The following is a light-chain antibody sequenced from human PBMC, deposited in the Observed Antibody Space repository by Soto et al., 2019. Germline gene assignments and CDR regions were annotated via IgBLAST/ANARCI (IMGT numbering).Light chain of an antibody. V-gene: IGLV1-40*01. CDR3: QSFDSSLSWV. CDR1: SSNIGAGYD. Sequence: QSVLTQPPSVSGAPGQRVTISCTGSSSNIGAGYDVHWYQQFPGTAPKLLIYGNSNRPSGVPDRFSGSKSGTSASLAITGLQTEDEADYYCQSFDSSLSWVFGGGTQLTVL. J-gene: IGLJ3*02. CDR2: GNS.